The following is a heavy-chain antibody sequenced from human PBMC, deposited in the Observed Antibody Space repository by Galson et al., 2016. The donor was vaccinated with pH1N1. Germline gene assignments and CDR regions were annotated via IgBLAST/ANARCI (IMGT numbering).Heavy chain of an antibody. J-gene: IGHJ6*02. D-gene: IGHD1-1*01. Sequence: SVKVSCKASGGSFAKYAVSWVRQAPGQGLEWMGRIIPIYGTANYAQKFQGRVTITADKYTTTVYMELKSLISEDTAIYYCARHGRTETTKEGFAWGYGMDVWGQGTTVTVPS. CDR3: ARHGRTETTKEGFAWGYGMDV. CDR1: GGSFAKYA. CDR2: IIPIYGTA. V-gene: IGHV1-69*06.